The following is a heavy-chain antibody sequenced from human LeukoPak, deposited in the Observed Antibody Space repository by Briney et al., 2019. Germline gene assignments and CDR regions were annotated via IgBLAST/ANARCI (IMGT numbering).Heavy chain of an antibody. J-gene: IGHJ5*02. CDR3: ARDPNAISNWFDP. CDR1: GGSFSGYY. V-gene: IGHV4-34*01. D-gene: IGHD3-3*02. CDR2: INHSGST. Sequence: SETLSLTCAVYGGSFSGYYWSWIRQPPGKGLEWIGEINHSGSTNYNPSLKSRVTISVDTSKNQFSLKLSSVTAADTAVYYCARDPNAISNWFDPWGQGTLVTVSS.